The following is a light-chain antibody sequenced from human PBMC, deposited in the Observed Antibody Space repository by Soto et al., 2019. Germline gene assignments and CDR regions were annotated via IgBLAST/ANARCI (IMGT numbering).Light chain of an antibody. CDR2: WAS. Sequence: DIVITQSPYSLAVSLFERATINCKSSHTFSHSSNNKKYLAWYQQKPGQPPKLLIYWASTRYSGVPDRFSGSGSGTDFTLTISSLQAEDVAVYYCQQYYSAPWTFGQGTKVDIK. CDR3: QQYYSAPWT. J-gene: IGKJ1*01. V-gene: IGKV4-1*01. CDR1: HTFSHSSNNKKY.